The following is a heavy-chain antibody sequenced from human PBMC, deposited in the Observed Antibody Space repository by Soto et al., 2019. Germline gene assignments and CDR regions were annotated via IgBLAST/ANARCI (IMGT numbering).Heavy chain of an antibody. Sequence: ASVKVSCKASGYTFTSYAMHWVHQAPGQRLEWMGWINAGNGNTKYSQKFQGRVTITRDTSASTAYMELSSLRSEDTAVYYCARAHYDILTGYSLNWFDHWGQGTLVTVS. CDR3: ARAHYDILTGYSLNWFDH. V-gene: IGHV1-3*01. J-gene: IGHJ5*02. CDR1: GYTFTSYA. CDR2: INAGNGNT. D-gene: IGHD3-9*01.